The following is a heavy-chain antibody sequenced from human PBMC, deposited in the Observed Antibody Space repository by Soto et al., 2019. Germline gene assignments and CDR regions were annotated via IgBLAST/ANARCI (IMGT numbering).Heavy chain of an antibody. CDR3: ARGSYYDSSGSYWAFDY. J-gene: IGHJ4*02. V-gene: IGHV3-33*01. CDR1: GFTFSSYG. CDR2: IWYDGSNK. D-gene: IGHD3-22*01. Sequence: QVQLVESGGGVVQPGRSLRLSCAASGFTFSSYGMHWVRQAPGKGLEWVAVIWYDGSNKYYTDSVKGRFIISRDNSKNTLYLQMNSLRAEDTAVYYCARGSYYDSSGSYWAFDYWGQGTLVTVSS.